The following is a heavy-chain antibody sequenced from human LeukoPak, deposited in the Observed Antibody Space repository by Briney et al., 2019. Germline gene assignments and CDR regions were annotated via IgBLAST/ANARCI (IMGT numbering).Heavy chain of an antibody. CDR3: ARWGTVTALSFDSAAPDAFDI. CDR1: GFTFSDYE. V-gene: IGHV3-21*01. D-gene: IGHD4-11*01. Sequence: PGGSLRLSCAASGFTFSDYEMNWVRQAPGKGLEWVSSISSCSSYIYYADSVKGRFTISRDNAKNSLYLQMNSLRAEDTAVYYCARWGTVTALSFDSAAPDAFDIWGQGTMVTVSS. J-gene: IGHJ3*02. CDR2: ISSCSSYI.